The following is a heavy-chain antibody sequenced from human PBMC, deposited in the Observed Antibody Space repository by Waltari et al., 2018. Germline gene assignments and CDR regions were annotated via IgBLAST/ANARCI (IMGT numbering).Heavy chain of an antibody. J-gene: IGHJ3*01. CDR1: GFTFDDFA. CDR2: IGWNSGNI. V-gene: IGHV3-9*01. D-gene: IGHD1-26*01. Sequence: QLVESGGDWVQPGGSLRLSCVASGFTFDDFAIHWVRQVPGKGLEWVSGIGWNSGNIAYGDFVKGRFIISRDNAKNSLYLQMNSLRREDTALYYCARDFAGSPTGAFDVWGQGTMVTVSS. CDR3: ARDFAGSPTGAFDV.